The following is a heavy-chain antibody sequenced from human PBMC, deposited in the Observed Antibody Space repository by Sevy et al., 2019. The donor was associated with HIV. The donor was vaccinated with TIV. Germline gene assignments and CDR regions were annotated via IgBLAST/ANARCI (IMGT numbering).Heavy chain of an antibody. D-gene: IGHD1-26*01. J-gene: IGHJ4*02. Sequence: GGSLRLSCAASGFTFSSYIINWVRQAPGKGLEWVAVISSDGNSQYSADSVKGRFTISRDNSKNTLYLQMDSLRVEDTAVYYCARDLISGSYSQSLDYWGQGTLVTVSS. CDR1: GFTFSSYI. V-gene: IGHV3-30*03. CDR2: ISSDGNSQ. CDR3: ARDLISGSYSQSLDY.